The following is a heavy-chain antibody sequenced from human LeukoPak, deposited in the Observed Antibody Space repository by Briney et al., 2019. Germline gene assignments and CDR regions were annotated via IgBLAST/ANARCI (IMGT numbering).Heavy chain of an antibody. CDR1: EFTFRSYA. Sequence: GWALSLSCAASEFTFRSYAMQWLRQAAGKGLAGVEGMSTSGGSTWYSDSVKGRFTISRDNSKNTLYLQMNSLRDEDTAVYYCATYVSAKGPPYALDVWGQGTTVTVSS. D-gene: IGHD2-21*01. V-gene: IGHV3-23*01. CDR3: ATYVSAKGPPYALDV. CDR2: MSTSGGST. J-gene: IGHJ6*02.